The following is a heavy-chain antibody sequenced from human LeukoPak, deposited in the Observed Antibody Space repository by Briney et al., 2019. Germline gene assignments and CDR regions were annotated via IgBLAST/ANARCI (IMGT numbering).Heavy chain of an antibody. J-gene: IGHJ4*02. D-gene: IGHD2-15*01. CDR1: GYTFTSYY. V-gene: IGHV1-46*01. CDR3: ARDPTMDIVAVVAAFVFDY. Sequence: ASVKVSCKASGYTFTSYYMHWVRQAPGQGLEWMGIINPSGGSTSYAQKFQGRVTMTRDTSTSTVYMELSSLRSEDTAVYYCARDPTMDIVAVVAAFVFDYWGQGTLVTVSS. CDR2: INPSGGST.